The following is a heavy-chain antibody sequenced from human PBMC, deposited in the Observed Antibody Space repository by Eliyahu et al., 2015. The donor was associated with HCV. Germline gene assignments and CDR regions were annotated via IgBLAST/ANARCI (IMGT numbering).Heavy chain of an antibody. D-gene: IGHD3-9*01. CDR2: IYHTGNT. CDR1: GYSISSGYY. V-gene: IGHV4-38-2*02. J-gene: IGHJ3*02. Sequence: QVQLQESDLGLVKPSETLSLTCTVSGYSISSGYYWGWIRQPPGKGLEWIGSIYHTGNTHNNPSLKSRVTISVDTSKNQFSLKLSSVTAADTAVYYCARDLNGEHKAFDTWGQGTMVTVSS. CDR3: ARDLNGEHKAFDT.